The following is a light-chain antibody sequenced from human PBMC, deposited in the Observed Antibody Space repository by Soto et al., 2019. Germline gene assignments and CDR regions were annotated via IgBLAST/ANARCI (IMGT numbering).Light chain of an antibody. CDR2: DAS. CDR3: QQYNGYSTWT. Sequence: DIQMTQSPSTLSASVGDRITITCRASQSISIWLAWYQQTPGKAPKILIYDASHLESGVPSRFSGSGSGTEFTLTISSLQPDDFAPYYCQQYNGYSTWTFGQGTRVEIK. J-gene: IGKJ1*01. CDR1: QSISIW. V-gene: IGKV1-5*01.